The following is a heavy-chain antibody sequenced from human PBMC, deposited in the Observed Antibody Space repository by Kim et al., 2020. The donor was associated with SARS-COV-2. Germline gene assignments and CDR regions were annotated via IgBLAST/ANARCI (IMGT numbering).Heavy chain of an antibody. CDR2: INHSGST. CDR3: ARGLIFVVVVAATAQNWLDP. Sequence: SETLSLTCAVYGGSFSGYYWNWIRQPPGKGLEWIGEINHSGSTNYNPSLKSRVSISVDTSKNQFSLKLSSVTAADTDVYYFARGLIFVVVVAATAQNWLDPWGQGTLVTVSS. CDR1: GGSFSGYY. D-gene: IGHD2-15*01. J-gene: IGHJ5*02. V-gene: IGHV4-34*01.